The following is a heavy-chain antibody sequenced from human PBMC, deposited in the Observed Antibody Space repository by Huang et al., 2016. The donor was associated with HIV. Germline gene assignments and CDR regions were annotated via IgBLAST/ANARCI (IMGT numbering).Heavy chain of an antibody. CDR1: GFTFSSYW. Sequence: EVQLVESGGGLVQPGGSLRLSCAASGFTFSSYWMHWVRQAPGKGLVWVSRINSDGSCSGYADSVKGLFTISRDNAKNTLYLQMNSLRAEDTAVYYCVRDPRIQSWLNYFDYWGQGTLVSVSS. D-gene: IGHD3-22*01. CDR2: INSDGSCS. J-gene: IGHJ4*02. CDR3: VRDPRIQSWLNYFDY. V-gene: IGHV3-74*01.